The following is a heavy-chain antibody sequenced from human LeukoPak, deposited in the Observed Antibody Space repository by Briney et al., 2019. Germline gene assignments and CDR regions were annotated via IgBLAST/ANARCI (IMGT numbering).Heavy chain of an antibody. V-gene: IGHV1-46*01. J-gene: IGHJ6*02. Sequence: GASVKVSCKASGYTFTSYYMHWVRQAPGQGLEWMGIINPSGVSTTYAQKFQGRVTMTRDTSTSTVYMELSSLRSEDTAVYYCARDLGYCSSTSCYAGGPYYYGMDVWGQGTTVTVSS. D-gene: IGHD2-2*01. CDR1: GYTFTSYY. CDR3: ARDLGYCSSTSCYAGGPYYYGMDV. CDR2: INPSGVST.